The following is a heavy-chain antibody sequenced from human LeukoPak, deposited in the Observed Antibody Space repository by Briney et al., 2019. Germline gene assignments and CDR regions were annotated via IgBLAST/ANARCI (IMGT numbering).Heavy chain of an antibody. D-gene: IGHD3-22*01. J-gene: IGHJ4*02. V-gene: IGHV4-4*07. CDR3: ARDRYYYDSSGYYRLDY. CDR1: GGSISSYY. Sequence: SETLSLTCTVSGGSISSYYWSWIRQPAGKGLEWIGRIHTSGSTNYSPSLKSRVTMSVDTSKNQFSLKLISVTAADTAVYYCARDRYYYDSSGYYRLDYWGQGTLVTVSS. CDR2: IHTSGST.